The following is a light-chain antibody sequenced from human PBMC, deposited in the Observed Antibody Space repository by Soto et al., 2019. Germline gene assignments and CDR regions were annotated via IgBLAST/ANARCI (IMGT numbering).Light chain of an antibody. CDR1: SGSIATNF. V-gene: IGLV6-57*02. CDR3: QSYDSDNHVV. Sequence: NFMLTQPHSVSESPGKTVTISCTGSSGSIATNFVQWYQQRPGSAPTTVIYEDYQRPSGVPDRFSGSIDSSSNSASLTISGLKTEEEADYYCQSYDSDNHVVFGGGTKLTVL. CDR2: EDY. J-gene: IGLJ2*01.